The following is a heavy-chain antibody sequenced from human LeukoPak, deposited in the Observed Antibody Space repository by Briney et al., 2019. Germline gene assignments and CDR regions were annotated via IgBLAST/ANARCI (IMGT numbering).Heavy chain of an antibody. Sequence: PGGSLRLSCAASGFTFSSYSMNWVRQAPGKGLKWVSSISSTSTYIYYADSMKGRFIISRDNARNSLYLEMNSLRAEDTAVYYCARIIGISGTYPTDYWGQGTLVTVSS. V-gene: IGHV3-21*06. J-gene: IGHJ4*02. D-gene: IGHD1-26*01. CDR2: ISSTSTYI. CDR3: ARIIGISGTYPTDY. CDR1: GFTFSSYS.